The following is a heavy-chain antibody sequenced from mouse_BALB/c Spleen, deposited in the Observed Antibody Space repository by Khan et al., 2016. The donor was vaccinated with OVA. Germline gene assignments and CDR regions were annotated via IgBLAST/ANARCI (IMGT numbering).Heavy chain of an antibody. CDR3: ARLAYYYNSEGFAY. V-gene: IGHV5-6*02. D-gene: IGHD1-1*01. CDR1: GFTFSTYG. CDR2: ISSGGHYT. Sequence: EVELVESGGDLVKPGGSLKLSCAASGFTFSTYGMSWVRQTPDMRLEWVATISSGGHYTYYPDSVKGRFTISRDNAKNTLYLQMSRLKSEETAIYYCARLAYYYNSEGFAYWGQGTLVTVSA. J-gene: IGHJ3*01.